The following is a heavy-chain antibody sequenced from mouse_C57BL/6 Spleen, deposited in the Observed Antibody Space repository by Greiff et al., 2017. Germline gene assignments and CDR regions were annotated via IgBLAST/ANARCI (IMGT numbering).Heavy chain of an antibody. CDR2: IYPGSGST. D-gene: IGHD3-2*02. CDR1: GYTFTSYW. CDR3: ARRGAQATLFDY. V-gene: IGHV1-55*01. Sequence: QVQLQQPGAELVKPGASVKMSCKASGYTFTSYWITWVKQRPGQGLEWIGDIYPGSGSTNYNEKFKSKATLTVDTSSSTAYMQLSSLTSEDSAVYYCARRGAQATLFDYWGQGTTLTVSS. J-gene: IGHJ2*01.